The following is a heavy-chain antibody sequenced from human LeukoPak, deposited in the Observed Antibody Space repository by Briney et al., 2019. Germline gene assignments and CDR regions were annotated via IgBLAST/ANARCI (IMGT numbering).Heavy chain of an antibody. J-gene: IGHJ4*02. Sequence: SQTLSLTCTVSGGSISSGSYYWSWIRQPAGKGLEWIGRIYTSESTNYNPSLKSRVTISVDTSKNQFSLKLSSVTAADTAVYYCARVGSGWFGFDYWGQGTLVTVSS. CDR1: GGSISSGSYY. V-gene: IGHV4-61*02. CDR2: IYTSEST. CDR3: ARVGSGWFGFDY. D-gene: IGHD6-19*01.